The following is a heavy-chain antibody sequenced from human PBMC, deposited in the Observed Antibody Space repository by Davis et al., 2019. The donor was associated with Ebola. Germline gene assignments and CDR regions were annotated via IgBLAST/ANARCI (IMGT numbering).Heavy chain of an antibody. CDR3: ARRNGVRGLTAGYYYGMDV. Sequence: SETLSLTCAVYGGSSSAYYCTLIPQPPGKGLEWIGESNHSGSTNYNPSLKSRDTISVDTSNNPFSLKLSSVTAADTAVYDCARRNGVRGLTAGYYYGMDVWGQGATVTVSS. J-gene: IGHJ6*02. CDR2: SNHSGST. V-gene: IGHV4-34*01. D-gene: IGHD3-10*01. CDR1: GGSSSAYY.